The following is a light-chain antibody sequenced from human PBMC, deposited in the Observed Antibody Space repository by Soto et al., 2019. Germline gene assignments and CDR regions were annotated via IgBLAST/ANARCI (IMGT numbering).Light chain of an antibody. CDR1: QSVSSN. V-gene: IGKV3-15*01. J-gene: IGKJ5*01. CDR3: QQYNNWPPIT. CDR2: GAS. Sequence: VMTQSPATLAVSPGERATLSCRASQSVSSNLAWYQQKPGQAPRLLIYGASTRATGIPARFSGSGSGTEFTLTISSLQSQDFAVYYGQQYNNWPPITFGQGTRLDLK.